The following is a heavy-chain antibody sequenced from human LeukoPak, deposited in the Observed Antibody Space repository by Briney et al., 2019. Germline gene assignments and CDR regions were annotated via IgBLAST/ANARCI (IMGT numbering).Heavy chain of an antibody. J-gene: IGHJ5*02. D-gene: IGHD2-2*01. CDR2: INEGGGLT. CDR1: GFTFSGNW. Sequence: PGGSLRLSCVASGFTFSGNWMTWVRQAPGKGLEWLAIINEGGGLTYYVDSVKGRFTISRDNANNSLFLQLISLTVDDTAVYYCARPVRSTGLAGFDPWGQGTLVTVSS. CDR3: ARPVRSTGLAGFDP. V-gene: IGHV3-7*03.